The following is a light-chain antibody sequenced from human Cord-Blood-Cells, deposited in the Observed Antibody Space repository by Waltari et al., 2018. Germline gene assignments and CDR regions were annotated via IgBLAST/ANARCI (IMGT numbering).Light chain of an antibody. J-gene: IGLJ3*02. Sequence: QSVLTHPPSASGTPGQRVTIPCSGRSSTIGSNYVYWYQQLPGTAPKLLIARNNQRLSAVPDRFSGSKSGTSATLAISGLRSEDEADYYCAAWDDSLSGWVFGGGTKLTVL. CDR1: SSTIGSNY. CDR2: RNN. V-gene: IGLV1-47*01. CDR3: AAWDDSLSGWV.